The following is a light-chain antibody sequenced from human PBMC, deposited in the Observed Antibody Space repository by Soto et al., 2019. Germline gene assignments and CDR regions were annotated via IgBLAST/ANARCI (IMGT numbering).Light chain of an antibody. Sequence: DIVMTQSPLSLPVTPGEPASISCRSSQILLHSDGYNYLDWYLQKPGQSPQLLIYLGSNRASGVPDRFSGSGSGTDFTLNISSVEAEDGGVYYCMQALQTPYTFGQGTKLEIK. CDR3: MQALQTPYT. V-gene: IGKV2-28*01. CDR2: LGS. CDR1: QILLHSDGYNY. J-gene: IGKJ2*01.